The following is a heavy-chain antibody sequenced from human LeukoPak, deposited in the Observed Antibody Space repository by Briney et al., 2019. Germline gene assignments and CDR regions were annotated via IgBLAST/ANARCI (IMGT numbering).Heavy chain of an antibody. CDR2: ISVYNGNT. D-gene: IGHD3-3*01. V-gene: IGHV1-18*01. CDR1: GYTFTNYG. CDR3: AREGGATYYDFWSGLSLDY. J-gene: IGHJ4*02. Sequence: ASVKVSCKASGYTFTNYGISWVRQAPGQGLEWMGWISVYNGNTNYAQKLQGRVTMITDTSTSTAYMELRSLRYDDTAVYYCAREGGATYYDFWSGLSLDYWGQGTLVTVSS.